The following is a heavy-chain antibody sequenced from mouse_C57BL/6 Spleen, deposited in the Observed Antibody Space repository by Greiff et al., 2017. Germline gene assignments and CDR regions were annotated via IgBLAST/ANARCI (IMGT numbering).Heavy chain of an antibody. D-gene: IGHD1-1*01. CDR3: AREYYGSSSDY. CDR1: GFTFSSYA. CDR2: ISDGGSYT. V-gene: IGHV5-4*01. J-gene: IGHJ2*01. Sequence: EVQLVESGGGLVKPGGSLKLSCAASGFTFSSYAMSWVRQTPEKRLEWVATISDGGSYTYYPDNVKGRFTISRDNAKNNLYLQMSHLKSDDTAMYYCAREYYGSSSDYWGQGTTLTVSS.